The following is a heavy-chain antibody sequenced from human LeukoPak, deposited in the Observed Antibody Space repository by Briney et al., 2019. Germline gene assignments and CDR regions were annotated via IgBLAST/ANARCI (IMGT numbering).Heavy chain of an antibody. Sequence: PSETLSLTCAVYGGSFSGYYWSWIRQPPGKGPEWMGEINHSGSTNYNPSLKSRVTISVDTSKNQFSLKLSSVTAADTAVYYCARVNYYGSGSYNDYWGQGTLVTVSS. CDR3: ARVNYYGSGSYNDY. D-gene: IGHD3-10*01. CDR2: INHSGST. V-gene: IGHV4-34*01. J-gene: IGHJ4*02. CDR1: GGSFSGYY.